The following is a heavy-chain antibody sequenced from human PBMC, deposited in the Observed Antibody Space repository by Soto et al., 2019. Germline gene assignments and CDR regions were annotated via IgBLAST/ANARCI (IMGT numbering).Heavy chain of an antibody. V-gene: IGHV1-46*01. CDR2: INPGSGGT. D-gene: IGHD6-13*01. CDR1: GYTFTSYY. Sequence: ASVKVSCKASGYTFTSYYMHWVRQAPGQGLEWLGTINPGSGGTSHAQKFQGRVTMTSDTSTSTVYMELSSLRSEDTAVYYCARQDSSSGGYYYYGMDVWGQGTTVTVSS. CDR3: ARQDSSSGGYYYYGMDV. J-gene: IGHJ6*02.